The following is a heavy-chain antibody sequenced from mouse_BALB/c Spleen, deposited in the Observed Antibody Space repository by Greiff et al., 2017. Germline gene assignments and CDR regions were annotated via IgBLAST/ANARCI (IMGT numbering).Heavy chain of an antibody. CDR1: GFNIKDYY. J-gene: IGHJ4*01. D-gene: IGHD2-2*01. CDR2: IDPENGDT. V-gene: IGHV14-4*02. CDR3: NGGYEGDYYAMDY. Sequence: EVQLQQSGAELVRSGASVKLSCTASGFNIKDYYMHWVKQRPEQGLEWIGWIDPENGDTEYAPKFQGKATMTADTSSNTAYLQLSSLTSEDTAVYYCNGGYEGDYYAMDYWGQGTSVTVSS.